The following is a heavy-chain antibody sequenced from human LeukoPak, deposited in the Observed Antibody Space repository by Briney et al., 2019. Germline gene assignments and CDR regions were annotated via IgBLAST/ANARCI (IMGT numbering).Heavy chain of an antibody. CDR3: AGSGFSSAAFDI. CDR1: GGSISSYY. J-gene: IGHJ3*02. D-gene: IGHD3-3*01. Sequence: PSETLSLTCTASGGSISSYYWSWIRQPPGKGLEWIGYIYYSGSTNYNPSLKSRVTVSVDTSKNQFSLKLSSVTAADTAVYYCAGSGFSSAAFDIWGQGTMVTVSS. CDR2: IYYSGST. V-gene: IGHV4-59*08.